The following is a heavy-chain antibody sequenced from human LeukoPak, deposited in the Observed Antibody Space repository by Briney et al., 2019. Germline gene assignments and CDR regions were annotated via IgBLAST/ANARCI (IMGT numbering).Heavy chain of an antibody. CDR3: ARDSLLYGSGSYFWFDP. V-gene: IGHV3-30*04. CDR1: GFTFSSYA. J-gene: IGHJ5*02. CDR2: ISYDGSNK. D-gene: IGHD3-10*01. Sequence: GGSLRLSCAASGFTFSSYAMHWVRQAPGKGLEWVAVISYDGSNKYYADSVKGRFTISKDNSKNTLYLQMYSLRAEDTAVYYCARDSLLYGSGSYFWFDPWGQGTLVTVSS.